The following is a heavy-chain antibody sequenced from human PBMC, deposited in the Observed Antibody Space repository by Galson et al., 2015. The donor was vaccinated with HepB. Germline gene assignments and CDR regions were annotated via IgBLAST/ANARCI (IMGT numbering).Heavy chain of an antibody. CDR1: GYTFTSYG. D-gene: IGHD4-17*01. CDR2: ISAYNGNT. CDR3: AREGRGYGDYGSYYYYYYGMDV. J-gene: IGHJ6*02. Sequence: SVKVSCKASGYTFTSYGISWVRQAPGQGLEWMGWISAYNGNTNYAQKLQGRVTMTTDTSTSTAYMELRSLRSDDTAVYYCAREGRGYGDYGSYYYYYYGMDVWGQGTTVTVSS. V-gene: IGHV1-18*04.